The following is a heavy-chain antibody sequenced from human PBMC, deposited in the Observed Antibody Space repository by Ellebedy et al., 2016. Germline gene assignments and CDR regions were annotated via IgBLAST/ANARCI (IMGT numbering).Heavy chain of an antibody. CDR1: GFTFSSYG. Sequence: GGSLRLSCAAAGFTFSSYGMSWVRQAPGKGLEWVSGISDSGANTYYADSVKGRFTMSRDNSKNTLYLQMNSLRAEDTAVYYCAKGPHGGPFVNWFDPWGQGTLVTVSS. D-gene: IGHD4-23*01. J-gene: IGHJ5*02. CDR2: ISDSGANT. CDR3: AKGPHGGPFVNWFDP. V-gene: IGHV3-23*01.